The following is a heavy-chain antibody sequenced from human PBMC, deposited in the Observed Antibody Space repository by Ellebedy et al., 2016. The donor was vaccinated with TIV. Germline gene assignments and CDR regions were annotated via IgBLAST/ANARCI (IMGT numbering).Heavy chain of an antibody. V-gene: IGHV1-18*04. CDR1: GYSFTSNG. CDR2: ISGYNGQV. D-gene: IGHD3-22*01. CDR3: ARDLYFYDSGGSKVGYFDH. Sequence: ASVKVSCKTSGYSFTSNGVSWVRQAPGEGLEWMGWISGYNGQVDYAQKFQARVTMTTDTSTSTVYMELRSLRSDDTAVYYCARDLYFYDSGGSKVGYFDHWGQGTLVTVSS. J-gene: IGHJ4*02.